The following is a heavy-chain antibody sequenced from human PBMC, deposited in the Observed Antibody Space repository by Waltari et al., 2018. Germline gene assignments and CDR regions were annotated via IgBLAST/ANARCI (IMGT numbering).Heavy chain of an antibody. J-gene: IGHJ3*02. CDR3: ARDRRPYYYVSSGGDDAFDI. CDR2: IYDSGST. CDR1: GGSISSGGYY. D-gene: IGHD3-22*01. Sequence: QVQLQESGPGLVKPSQTLSLTCTVSGGSISSGGYYWSWIRQHPGKGLEWIGYIYDSGSTDCHPSLESRVTISVDTSKNQVSLKLGSVTAADTAVYYCARDRRPYYYVSSGGDDAFDIWGQGTMVTVSS. V-gene: IGHV4-31*03.